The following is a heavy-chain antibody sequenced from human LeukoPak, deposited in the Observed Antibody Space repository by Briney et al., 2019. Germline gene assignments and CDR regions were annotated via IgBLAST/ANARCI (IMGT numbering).Heavy chain of an antibody. D-gene: IGHD3-3*01. CDR1: GYTFTGYY. Sequence: GASVKVSCKASGYTFTGYYMHWVRQAPGQGLEWMGWINPNSGGTNYAQKFQGRVTMTRDTSISTAYMELSRLRSDDTAVYYCARDRADFWSGYLFGGAFDIWGQGTMVTVSS. V-gene: IGHV1-2*02. J-gene: IGHJ3*02. CDR2: INPNSGGT. CDR3: ARDRADFWSGYLFGGAFDI.